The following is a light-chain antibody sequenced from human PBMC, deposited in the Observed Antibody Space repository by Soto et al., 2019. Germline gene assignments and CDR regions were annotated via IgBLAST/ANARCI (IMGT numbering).Light chain of an antibody. CDR2: AAS. CDR3: QQYGYSPIT. V-gene: IGKV3-20*01. J-gene: IGKJ5*01. CDR1: QSVSNNY. Sequence: VLTQSPGTVSLSQGERATLSCRTSQSVSNNYLAWYQQKPGQAPRLLIYAASSRATGIPDRFSGSGSGTDFTLTIDGLEPEDFVVYYCQQYGYSPITFGQRTRLEIK.